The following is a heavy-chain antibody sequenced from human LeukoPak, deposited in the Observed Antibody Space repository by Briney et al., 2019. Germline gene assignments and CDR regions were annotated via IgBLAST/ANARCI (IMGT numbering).Heavy chain of an antibody. CDR3: ARGPRRITMVRGVPDY. D-gene: IGHD3-10*01. CDR1: GFTVSSNY. J-gene: IGHJ4*02. CDR2: IYSGGST. Sequence: GGSLRLPCAASGFTVSSNYMSWVRQAPGKGLEWVSVIYSGGSTYYADSVKGRFTISRDNSKNTLYLQMNSLRAEDTAVYYCARGPRRITMVRGVPDYWGQGTLVTVSS. V-gene: IGHV3-66*01.